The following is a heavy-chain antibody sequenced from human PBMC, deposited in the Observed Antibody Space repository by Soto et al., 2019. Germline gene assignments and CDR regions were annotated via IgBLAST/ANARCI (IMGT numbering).Heavy chain of an antibody. CDR2: IYPDDSDS. V-gene: IGHV5-51*01. J-gene: IGHJ4*02. CDR3: ARRGDSGYEYFDY. D-gene: IGHD5-12*01. Sequence: XESLKISRKGSGYKFTTYWIGWVRQMPGKGLEWMANIYPDDSDSRYSPSFQGQVTISADKSISTAYLQWSSLKASDTAMYYCARRGDSGYEYFDYWGQGTQVTVSS. CDR1: GYKFTTYW.